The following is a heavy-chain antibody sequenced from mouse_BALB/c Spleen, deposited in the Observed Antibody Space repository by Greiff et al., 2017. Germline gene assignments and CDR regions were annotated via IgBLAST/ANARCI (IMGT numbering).Heavy chain of an antibody. Sequence: EVHLVESGGGLVKPGGSLKLSCAASGFTFSSYAMSWVRQTPEKRLEWVATISSGGSYTYYPDSVKGRFTISRDNAKNTLYLQMSSLRSEDTAMYYCARQRAYYYGSSYYAMDYWGQGTSVTVSS. CDR1: GFTFSSYA. J-gene: IGHJ4*01. CDR3: ARQRAYYYGSSYYAMDY. CDR2: ISSGGSYT. D-gene: IGHD1-1*01. V-gene: IGHV5-9-3*01.